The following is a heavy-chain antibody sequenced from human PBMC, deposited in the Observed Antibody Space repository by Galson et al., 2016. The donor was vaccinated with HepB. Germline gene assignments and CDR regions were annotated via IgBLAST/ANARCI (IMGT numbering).Heavy chain of an antibody. J-gene: IGHJ4*02. CDR3: ARGITYYDGRGYYY. D-gene: IGHD3-22*01. CDR2: IDHSGRI. CDR1: GGSFNDDH. Sequence: SETLSLTCSIRGGSFNDDHWSWIRQPPGKGLEWIGGIDHSGRIPYNPSLASRLAISAATSNNHFSLKLTSVTAADTAVYYCARGITYYDGRGYYYWGQGTLVTVSS. V-gene: IGHV4-34*01.